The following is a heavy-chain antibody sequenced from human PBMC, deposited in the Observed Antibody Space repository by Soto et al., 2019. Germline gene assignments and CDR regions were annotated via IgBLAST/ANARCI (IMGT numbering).Heavy chain of an antibody. V-gene: IGHV3-30-3*01. CDR2: ISYDGSNK. D-gene: IGHD6-19*01. J-gene: IGHJ4*02. Sequence: GGSLRLSCAASGFTFSSYAMHWVRQAPGKGLEWVAVISYDGSNKYYADSVKGRFTISRDNSKNTLYLQMNSLRAEDTAVYYCARVRTIVVAGADYWGQGTLVTVSS. CDR1: GFTFSSYA. CDR3: ARVRTIVVAGADY.